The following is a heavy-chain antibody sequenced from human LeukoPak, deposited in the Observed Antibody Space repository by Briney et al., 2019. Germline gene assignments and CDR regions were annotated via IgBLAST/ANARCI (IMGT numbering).Heavy chain of an antibody. CDR1: GFRFSDYS. D-gene: IGHD5-24*01. V-gene: IGHV3-48*01. J-gene: IGHJ4*02. CDR3: ARDYKYAFDN. CDR2: IGISSGNT. Sequence: GGSLRLSCAASGFRFSDYSMNWFRQAPGKGLEWISYIGISSGNTNYADSVKGRFTISGDKAKNSLYLQMNSLRVEDTAVYYCARDYKYAFDNWGQGTLVTVSS.